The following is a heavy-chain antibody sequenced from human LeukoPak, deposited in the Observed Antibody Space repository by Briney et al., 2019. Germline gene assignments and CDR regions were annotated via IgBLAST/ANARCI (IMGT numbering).Heavy chain of an antibody. CDR1: GFTFSTYW. J-gene: IGHJ4*02. CDR3: ARAQRGYSV. V-gene: IGHV3-7*01. D-gene: IGHD5-18*01. Sequence: GGSLRLSCAASGFTFSTYWMSWVRQAPGKGLEWVANIKQDGSEKFYADSVEGRFTISRDNAKNSLYLQMNSLRVEDTAVYYCARAQRGYSVWGQGTLVTVSS. CDR2: IKQDGSEK.